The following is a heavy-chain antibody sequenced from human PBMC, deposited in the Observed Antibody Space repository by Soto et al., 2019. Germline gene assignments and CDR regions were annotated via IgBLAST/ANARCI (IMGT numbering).Heavy chain of an antibody. V-gene: IGHV3-13*01. CDR1: GFTFSSYD. Sequence: GGSLRLSCAASGFTFSSYDMHWVRQATGKGLEWVSAIGTAGDTYYPGSVKGRFTISRENAKNSLYLQMNSLRAGDTAVYYCARLRYSSGWYDYWGQGTLVTVSS. CDR2: IGTAGDT. J-gene: IGHJ4*02. CDR3: ARLRYSSGWYDY. D-gene: IGHD6-19*01.